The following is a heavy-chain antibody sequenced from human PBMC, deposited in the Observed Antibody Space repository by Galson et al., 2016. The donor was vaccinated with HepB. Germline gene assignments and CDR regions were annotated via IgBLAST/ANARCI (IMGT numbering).Heavy chain of an antibody. V-gene: IGHV3-11*01. Sequence: SLRLSCAASGITFSDSYMTWIRQAPGKGLEWLSYISSSGTTIYYADSVKGRFTISRDNAKNSLYLQMNSLRAEDTAVYYCASVMVDYHYWSNKPKHYYSGMDVWGQGTTVTVSS. CDR2: ISSSGTTI. CDR1: GITFSDSY. D-gene: IGHD3-3*01. CDR3: ASVMVDYHYWSNKPKHYYSGMDV. J-gene: IGHJ6*02.